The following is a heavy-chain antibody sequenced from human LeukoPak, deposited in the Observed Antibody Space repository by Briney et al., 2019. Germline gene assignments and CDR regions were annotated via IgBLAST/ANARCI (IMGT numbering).Heavy chain of an antibody. V-gene: IGHV3-21*06. Sequence: GGSLRLSCAASGFTFSSQNMNWARQAPGKGLEWVAYISTSGDSTKYADSVEGRFTISRDNAENSLYLLMNSLRVEDTAVYYCVKNGWRDYWGQGILVTVSS. CDR1: GFTFSSQN. D-gene: IGHD6-19*01. CDR2: ISTSGDST. J-gene: IGHJ4*02. CDR3: VKNGWRDY.